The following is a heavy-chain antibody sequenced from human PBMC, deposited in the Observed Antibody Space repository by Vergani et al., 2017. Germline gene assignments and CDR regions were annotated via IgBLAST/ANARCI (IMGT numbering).Heavy chain of an antibody. CDR3: AGQFRVTTPFDY. J-gene: IGHJ4*02. Sequence: QVQLQESGPGLVKPSETLSLTCTVSGGSISSSSYYWGCIRQPPGKGLEWIGSIYYSGSTYYNPSLKSRVTISVDTSKNQFSLKLSSVTAADTAVYYCAGQFRVTTPFDYWGQGTLVTVSS. CDR2: IYYSGST. D-gene: IGHD4-17*01. CDR1: GGSISSSSYY. V-gene: IGHV4-39*01.